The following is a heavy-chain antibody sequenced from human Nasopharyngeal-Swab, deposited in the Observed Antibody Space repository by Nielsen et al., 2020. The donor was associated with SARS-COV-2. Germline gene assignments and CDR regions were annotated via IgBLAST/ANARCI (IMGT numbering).Heavy chain of an antibody. D-gene: IGHD3-22*01. V-gene: IGHV3-23*01. CDR2: ISGSGVT. Sequence: WIRQPPGKGLDWVSSISGSGVTYHADSVKGRFNISRDISKSTLYLQMNSLRAEDTAVYYCARDSKPGGGYYSLYYYNYYGMDVWGQGTTVTVSS. CDR3: ARDSKPGGGYYSLYYYNYYGMDV. J-gene: IGHJ6*02.